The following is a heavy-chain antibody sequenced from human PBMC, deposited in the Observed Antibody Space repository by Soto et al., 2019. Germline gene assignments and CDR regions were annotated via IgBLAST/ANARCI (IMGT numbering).Heavy chain of an antibody. Sequence: EVQLLESGGGLVQPGGSLRLSCAASGFTFSSYAMSWVRQAPGKGLEWVSAISGSGGSTYYADSVKGRFTISRDNSKNTLYLQMNSLRAEDTAVYYCAKARTLDLKIQRPLGEPASFHSWGQGTLVTVSS. J-gene: IGHJ4*02. CDR2: ISGSGGST. CDR1: GFTFSSYA. D-gene: IGHD2-21*01. CDR3: AKARTLDLKIQRPLGEPASFHS. V-gene: IGHV3-23*01.